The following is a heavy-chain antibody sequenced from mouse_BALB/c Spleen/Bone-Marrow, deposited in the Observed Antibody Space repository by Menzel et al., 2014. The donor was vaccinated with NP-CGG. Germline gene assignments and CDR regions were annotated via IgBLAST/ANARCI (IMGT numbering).Heavy chain of an antibody. Sequence: EVNVVESGGGLVQPGGSRKLSCAASGFAFSSFGMHWVRQAPEKGLEWVAYISSGSSTIYYADTVMGRFTISRDTPKNTLFLQMTSLRSEDTAMYYCARSGSSSGYFDYWGQGTTLTVSS. CDR3: ARSGSSSGYFDY. CDR1: GFAFSSFG. CDR2: ISSGSSTI. V-gene: IGHV5-17*02. D-gene: IGHD1-1*01. J-gene: IGHJ2*01.